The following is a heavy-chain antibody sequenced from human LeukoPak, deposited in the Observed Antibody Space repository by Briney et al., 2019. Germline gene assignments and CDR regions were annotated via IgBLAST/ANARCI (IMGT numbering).Heavy chain of an antibody. CDR2: ISYGGSHK. CDR3: AKDVQRGSSPTDY. CDR1: GFTFSSYG. Sequence: GRSLRLSCAASGFTFSSYGIHWVRQAPGKGLEWVAVISYGGSHKYYADSVKGRFTISRDNSKNSLYLQMNSLRAEDTAVYYCAKDVQRGSSPTDYWGQGTLVTVSS. V-gene: IGHV3-30*18. D-gene: IGHD1-26*01. J-gene: IGHJ4*02.